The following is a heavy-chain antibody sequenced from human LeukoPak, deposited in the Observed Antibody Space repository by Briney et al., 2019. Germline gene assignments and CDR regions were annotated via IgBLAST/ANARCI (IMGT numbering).Heavy chain of an antibody. CDR3: ATDRDNSDWQKRFDS. CDR1: GFTFSTYW. J-gene: IGHJ4*02. CDR2: INQDASEI. V-gene: IGHV3-7*01. D-gene: IGHD2-21*02. Sequence: GGSLRLSCAASGFTFSTYWMNWYRQAPGEGLEWVGNINQDASEINYVDSVRGRFTISRDNAKNSLHLQLNSLRAEDTAVYYCATDRDNSDWQKRFDSWGQGTLVTVSS.